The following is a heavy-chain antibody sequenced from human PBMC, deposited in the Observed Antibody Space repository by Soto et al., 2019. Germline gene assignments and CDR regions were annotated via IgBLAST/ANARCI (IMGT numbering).Heavy chain of an antibody. CDR1: TYSFTNYW. CDR3: ARHLKPAEAVGYYYGMDL. CDR2: IDPSDSYT. V-gene: IGHV5-10-1*01. Sequence: GESLKISCRGSTYSFTNYWITWVRQVPGRGLEWMGRIDPSDSYTSYSPSFQGHVTMSVDKSSSTAFLHWSSLKASDSAMYYCARHLKPAEAVGYYYGMDLWGQGTMVTVSS. J-gene: IGHJ6*02. D-gene: IGHD3-3*01.